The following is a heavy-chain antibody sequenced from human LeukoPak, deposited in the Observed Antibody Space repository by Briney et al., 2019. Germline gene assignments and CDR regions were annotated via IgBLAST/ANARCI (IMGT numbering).Heavy chain of an antibody. CDR2: IYYSGST. CDR1: GGSIGSYY. J-gene: IGHJ4*02. D-gene: IGHD3-10*01. V-gene: IGHV4-59*01. CDR3: ARDRSGWFIFDY. Sequence: SETLSLTCTVSGGSIGSYYWSWIRQPPGKGLEWIGYIYYSGSTNYNPSLKSRVTISVDTSKNQFSLKLSSVTAADTAVYYCARDRSGWFIFDYWGQGTLVTVSS.